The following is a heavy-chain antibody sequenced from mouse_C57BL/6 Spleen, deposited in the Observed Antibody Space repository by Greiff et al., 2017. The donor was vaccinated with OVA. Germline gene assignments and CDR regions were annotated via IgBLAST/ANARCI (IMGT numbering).Heavy chain of an antibody. CDR1: GYSFTGYY. V-gene: IGHV1-42*01. CDR2: INPSTGGT. CDR3: APNGFAY. Sequence: VQLQQSGPELVKPGASVKISCKASGYSFTGYYMNWVKQSPEKSLEWIGEINPSTGGTTYNQKFKAKATLTVDKSSSTAYMQLKSLTSEDSAVYYCAPNGFAYWGQGTLVTVSA. D-gene: IGHD4-1*01. J-gene: IGHJ3*01.